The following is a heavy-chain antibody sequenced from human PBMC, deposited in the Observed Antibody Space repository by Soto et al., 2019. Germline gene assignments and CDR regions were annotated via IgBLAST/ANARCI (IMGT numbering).Heavy chain of an antibody. CDR1: AFSLSTGGVG. Sequence: QITLKESGPTLVKPTQTLTLTCTFSAFSLSTGGVGVGWIRQPPGKALEWLALIYWDDDKRYSPSLRSRLTLTKDTATHXVXLXIXHMDPVDTATYYCIQSRCGGDCLQSYASYYYYGMDVWGQGTTVTVSS. CDR3: IQSRCGGDCLQSYASYYYYGMDV. J-gene: IGHJ6*02. CDR2: IYWDDDK. V-gene: IGHV2-5*02. D-gene: IGHD2-21*02.